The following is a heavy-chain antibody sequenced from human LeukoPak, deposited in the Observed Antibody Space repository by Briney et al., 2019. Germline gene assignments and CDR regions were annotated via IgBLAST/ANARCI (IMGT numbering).Heavy chain of an antibody. Sequence: GGSLRLSCAASGFTFSSFGMHWVRQAPGKGLEWVAFIWNDGRDKYYADSVKGRFTTSRDNSKNALYLQMNSLRVEDTAVYYCARDYYDSDAFDTWGQGTTVTVSS. CDR3: ARDYYDSDAFDT. CDR1: GFTFSSFG. CDR2: IWNDGRDK. D-gene: IGHD3-22*01. J-gene: IGHJ3*02. V-gene: IGHV3-33*01.